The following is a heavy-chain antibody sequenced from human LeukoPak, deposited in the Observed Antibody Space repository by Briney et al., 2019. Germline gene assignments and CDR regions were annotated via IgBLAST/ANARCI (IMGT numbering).Heavy chain of an antibody. Sequence: SETLALTCTVSGDSMRSYYWSWIRQPPGKGLEWIGHIFYSGSTIYNPSLKSRVTISVDTSKSQFSLKMNSVTAADTAVYYCARDRGGYYDSSGYLSWGQGTLVTVSS. CDR3: ARDRGGYYDSSGYLS. D-gene: IGHD3-22*01. CDR1: GDSMRSYY. J-gene: IGHJ5*02. V-gene: IGHV4-59*12. CDR2: IFYSGST.